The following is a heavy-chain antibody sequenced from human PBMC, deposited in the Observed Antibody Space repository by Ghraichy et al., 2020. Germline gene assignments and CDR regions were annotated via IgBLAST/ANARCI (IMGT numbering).Heavy chain of an antibody. D-gene: IGHD3-10*01. J-gene: IGHJ6*02. Sequence: GVSLRLSCAASGFTFSSYAMSWVRQAPGKGLEWVSVISGSGGSTYYADSVKGRFTISRDNSKNTLYLQMNSLRAEDTAVYYCAKSPGTYYYYGMDVWGQGTTVTVSS. CDR1: GFTFSSYA. CDR2: ISGSGGST. CDR3: AKSPGTYYYYGMDV. V-gene: IGHV3-23*01.